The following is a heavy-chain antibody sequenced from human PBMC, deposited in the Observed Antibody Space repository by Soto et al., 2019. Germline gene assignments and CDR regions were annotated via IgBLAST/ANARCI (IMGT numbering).Heavy chain of an antibody. Sequence: QVQLQQWGAGPLRPLETLSLTCGVSGGSFSGYYWAWIRQSPGEGLERIGEINDRGSINYNPSLKSRVSISVDTSKNHYSLNLRSVTAADTAVYYCARESHDIPPGPHWVWYVDLWGRGTLVTVSS. CDR1: GGSFSGYY. D-gene: IGHD3-9*01. V-gene: IGHV4-34*01. J-gene: IGHJ2*01. CDR2: INDRGSI. CDR3: ARESHDIPPGPHWVWYVDL.